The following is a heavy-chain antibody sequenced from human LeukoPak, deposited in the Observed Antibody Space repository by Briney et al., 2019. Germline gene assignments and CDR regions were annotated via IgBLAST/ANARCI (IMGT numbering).Heavy chain of an antibody. J-gene: IGHJ4*02. CDR2: IYYSGST. V-gene: IGHV4-39*01. Sequence: PSETLSLTCTVSGGSISSSSYYWGWIRQPPGKGLEWIGSIYYSGSTYYNPSLKSRVTISVDTSKNQFSLKLSSVTAADTAVYYCARSGYSKRGDYGGQGTLVTVSS. D-gene: IGHD3-3*01. CDR3: ARSGYSKRGDY. CDR1: GGSISSSSYY.